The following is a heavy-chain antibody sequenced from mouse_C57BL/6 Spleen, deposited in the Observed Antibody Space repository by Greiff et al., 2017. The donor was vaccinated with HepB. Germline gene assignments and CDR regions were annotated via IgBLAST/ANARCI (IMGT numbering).Heavy chain of an antibody. CDR3: APQLYGSAYYYAMDY. J-gene: IGHJ4*01. Sequence: VPLQQSGAELVRPGSSVKMSCKTSGYTFTSYGIYWVKQRPGQGLEWIGYIYIGNGYTEYNEKFKGKATLTSDTSSSTAYMQLSSLTSEDSAIYFCAPQLYGSAYYYAMDYWGQGTSVTVSS. V-gene: IGHV1-58*01. CDR1: GYTFTSYG. D-gene: IGHD1-1*01. CDR2: IYIGNGYT.